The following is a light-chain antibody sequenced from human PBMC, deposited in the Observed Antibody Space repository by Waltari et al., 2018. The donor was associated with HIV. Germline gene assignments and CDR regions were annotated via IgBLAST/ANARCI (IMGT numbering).Light chain of an antibody. CDR2: GAA. CDR1: QSVSNND. J-gene: IGKJ2*01. V-gene: IGKV3-20*01. Sequence: EIVLTQSPGTLSLSPGERATLSCRASQSVSNNDLAWYQQQPGQAPRLVIHGAASRATGVPDRFSGSGAGTDFTLTISRLEPEDFAVYYCQQCGSSVPYTFGQGTKLEI. CDR3: QQCGSSVPYT.